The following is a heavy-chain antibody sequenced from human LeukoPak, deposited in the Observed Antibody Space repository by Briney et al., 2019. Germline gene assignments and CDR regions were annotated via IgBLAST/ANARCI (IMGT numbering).Heavy chain of an antibody. V-gene: IGHV3-48*01. CDR1: GFTFSSYS. D-gene: IGHD6-13*01. CDR3: ARRIAAAGAGFDP. J-gene: IGHJ5*02. Sequence: GGSLRLSCAASGFTFSSYSMNWVRQAPGKGLEWVSYISSSSSTIYYADSVKGRFTISRDNAKNSLYLQMNSLRAEDTAVYYCARRIAAAGAGFDPWGQGILVTVSS. CDR2: ISSSSSTI.